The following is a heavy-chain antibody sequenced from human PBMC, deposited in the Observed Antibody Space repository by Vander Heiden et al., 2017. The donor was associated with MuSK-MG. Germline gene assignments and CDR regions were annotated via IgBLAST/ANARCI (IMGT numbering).Heavy chain of an antibody. J-gene: IGHJ4*02. Sequence: QVHLVESGGGVVQPGGSLRLSCAASGLTFSSYGMHWVRQAPGKGLEWVAFIRYDGSRISYGDSVKGRFTISRDNSKNTLYLQMNSLRAGDTAVYFCAKGSGTYEDVPFDDWGQGTLITVSS. V-gene: IGHV3-30*02. CDR3: AKGSGTYEDVPFDD. CDR2: IRYDGSRI. CDR1: GLTFSSYG. D-gene: IGHD3-10*01.